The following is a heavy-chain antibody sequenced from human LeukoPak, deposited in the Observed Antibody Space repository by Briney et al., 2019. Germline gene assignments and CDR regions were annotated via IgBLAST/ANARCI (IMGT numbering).Heavy chain of an antibody. Sequence: GTSVKVSSKASGFTFTSSAVQWVRQARGQRLEWIGWIVVGSGNTNYTQKFQERVTLTRDMSTSTAYMELRSLRSEDTAVYYFAADHSVRGVNCAFDIWGQGTMVTVSS. CDR1: GFTFTSSA. D-gene: IGHD3-10*01. J-gene: IGHJ3*02. V-gene: IGHV1-58*01. CDR3: AADHSVRGVNCAFDI. CDR2: IVVGSGNT.